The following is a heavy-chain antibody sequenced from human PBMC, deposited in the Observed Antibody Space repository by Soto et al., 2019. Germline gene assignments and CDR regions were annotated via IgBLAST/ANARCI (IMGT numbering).Heavy chain of an antibody. CDR3: ARQSIVLVPAARGGGYYYGMDV. J-gene: IGHJ6*02. D-gene: IGHD2-2*01. CDR2: IYYSGST. Sequence: SETLSLTCTVSGGSISSSSYYWGWIRQPPGKGLEWIGSIYYSGSTYYNPSLKSRVTISVDTSKNQFSLKLSSVTAADTAVYYCARQSIVLVPAARGGGYYYGMDVWGQGTTVTVSS. CDR1: GGSISSSSYY. V-gene: IGHV4-39*01.